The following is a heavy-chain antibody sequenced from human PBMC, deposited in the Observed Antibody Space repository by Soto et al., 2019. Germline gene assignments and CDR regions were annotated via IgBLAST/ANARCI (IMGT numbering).Heavy chain of an antibody. CDR3: AHLKGASYDP. CDR2: IIRIFGKA. V-gene: IGHV1-69*13. D-gene: IGHD3-22*01. Sequence: SVKVSCKDSGGNFSSYSISWVRQAPGQGLEWMGGIIRIFGKANYAQKLQGRVTITEEESTSTAYMELSSLRPEHPAVYYGAHLKGASYDPWGQETMLPVSS. CDR1: GGNFSSYS. J-gene: IGHJ3*01.